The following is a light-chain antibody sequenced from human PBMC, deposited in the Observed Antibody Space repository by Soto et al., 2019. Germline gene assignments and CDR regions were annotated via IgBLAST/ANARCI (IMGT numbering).Light chain of an antibody. V-gene: IGKV3-20*01. Sequence: EIVLTQSPGTLSFSPGERATLSCRASQSVDSTYLAWYQQKPDQSPRLLIYATSTRAAGIPDRFSGSGSGTGFTLTISRLEPDDVAVYYCQQYDTSPPMYTFGQGTKVDIK. CDR1: QSVDSTY. J-gene: IGKJ2*01. CDR2: ATS. CDR3: QQYDTSPPMYT.